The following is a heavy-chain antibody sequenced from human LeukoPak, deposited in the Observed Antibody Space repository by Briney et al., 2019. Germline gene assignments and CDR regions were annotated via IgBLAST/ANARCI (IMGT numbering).Heavy chain of an antibody. D-gene: IGHD5-12*01. CDR3: ARRGASVTTILTVVVPFAY. CDR1: GYTFTGYY. Sequence: GASVKVSCKASGYTFTGYYIHWVRQAPGQGLEWMAWIDPNSSGTNYAQKFQGRVTMTRDTSISTAYMELSRLRSDDTAVYYCARRGASVTTILTVVVPFAYWGQGTLVTVSS. V-gene: IGHV1-2*02. J-gene: IGHJ4*02. CDR2: IDPNSSGT.